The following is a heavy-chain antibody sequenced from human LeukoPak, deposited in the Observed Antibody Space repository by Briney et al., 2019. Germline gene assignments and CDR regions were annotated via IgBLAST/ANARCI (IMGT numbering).Heavy chain of an antibody. D-gene: IGHD2-2*01. V-gene: IGHV3-30*18. J-gene: IGHJ4*02. CDR2: ISYDGSNK. CDR1: GFTFSSYG. CDR3: AKWGLGYCSSTSCSELDY. Sequence: GGSLRLSCAASGFTFSSYGMHWVRQAPGKGLEWVAVISYDGSNKYYADSVKGRFTISRDNSKNTLYLQMNSLRAEDTAVHYCAKWGLGYCSSTSCSELDYWGQGTLVTVSS.